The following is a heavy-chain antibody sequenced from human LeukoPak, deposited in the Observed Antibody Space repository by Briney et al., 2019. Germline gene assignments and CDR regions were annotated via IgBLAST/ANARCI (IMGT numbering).Heavy chain of an antibody. Sequence: VGSLRLSPEASGFTFTGYAMSWVRQAPGKGVEWVSRINAFGARTYYADSVKGRFTIHRDNSNNTLYVQMNSLRAEDTCLYYCAKVALGYCSGSSCYYFDYGGQGTLVTVSS. V-gene: IGHV3-23*01. CDR1: GFTFTGYA. D-gene: IGHD2-15*01. CDR3: AKVALGYCSGSSCYYFDY. J-gene: IGHJ4*02. CDR2: INAFGART.